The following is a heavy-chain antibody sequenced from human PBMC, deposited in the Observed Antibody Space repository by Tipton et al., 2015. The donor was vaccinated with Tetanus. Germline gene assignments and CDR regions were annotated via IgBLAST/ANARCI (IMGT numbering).Heavy chain of an antibody. CDR2: IYYSGSS. CDR1: GASMSSSSYY. D-gene: IGHD4-17*01. CDR3: ARPSTTVTPRAFDV. J-gene: IGHJ3*01. V-gene: IGHV4-39*01. Sequence: GLVKPSETLSLTCNVSGASMSSSSYYWDWIRQPPGKGLEWIGSIYYSGSSYYNPSLESRVTISLDTSKNRFSLKLTSVTAADVAVYYCARPSTTVTPRAFDVWGQGTMVTVSS.